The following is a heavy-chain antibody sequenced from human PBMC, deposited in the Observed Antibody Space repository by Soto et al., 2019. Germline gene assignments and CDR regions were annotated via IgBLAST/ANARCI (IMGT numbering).Heavy chain of an antibody. CDR1: GGSFSGYY. CDR3: ANLLGYCSGGSCSRDY. Sequence: SETLSLTCAVYGGSFSGYYWSWIRQPPGKGLEWIGEINHSGSTNYNPSLKSRVTISVDTSKNQFSLKLSSVTAADTAVYYCANLLGYCSGGSCSRDYWGQGTLVTVSS. V-gene: IGHV4-34*01. D-gene: IGHD2-15*01. J-gene: IGHJ4*02. CDR2: INHSGST.